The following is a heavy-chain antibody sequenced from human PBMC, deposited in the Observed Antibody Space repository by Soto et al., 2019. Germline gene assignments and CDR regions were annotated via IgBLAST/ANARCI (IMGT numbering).Heavy chain of an antibody. CDR3: ARGYGYSSGDNYYYKMDV. Sequence: QVQLVQSGAEVKKPGSSVKVSCKASGGTFSSYGISWVRQAPGQGLEWMGGIVPIFGTSNYAQKFQGRVTITADESTSIAYMELSSLRSEDTAVYFCARGYGYSSGDNYYYKMDVWGQGTTVTVSS. CDR1: GGTFSSYG. J-gene: IGHJ6*02. D-gene: IGHD6-19*01. CDR2: IVPIFGTS. V-gene: IGHV1-69*01.